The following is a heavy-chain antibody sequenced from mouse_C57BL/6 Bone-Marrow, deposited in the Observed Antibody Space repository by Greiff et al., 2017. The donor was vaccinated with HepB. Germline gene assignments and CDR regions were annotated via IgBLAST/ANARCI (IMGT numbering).Heavy chain of an antibody. V-gene: IGHV14-4*01. CDR3: TTFYSNSYYAMDY. Sequence: EVQLVESGAELVRPGASVKLSCTASGFNIKDDYMHWVKQRPEQGLEWIGWIDPENGDTEYASKFQGKATITADTSSNTAYLQLSSLTSEDTAVYYCTTFYSNSYYAMDYWGQGTSVTVSS. J-gene: IGHJ4*01. CDR1: GFNIKDDY. CDR2: IDPENGDT. D-gene: IGHD2-5*01.